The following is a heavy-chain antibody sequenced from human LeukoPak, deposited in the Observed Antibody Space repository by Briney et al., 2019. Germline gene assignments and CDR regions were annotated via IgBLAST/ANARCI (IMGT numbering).Heavy chain of an antibody. D-gene: IGHD5-18*01. V-gene: IGHV3-7*01. CDR3: ARDPGYSYGSYYYHYYYMDV. Sequence: VGSLRLSCAASGFTFTYFGMHWVRQAPGKGLEWVANIKQDGSEKYYVDSEKGRFTISRDNAKNSLFLQMNSLRAEDTAVYYCARDPGYSYGSYYYHYYYMDVWGKGTTVTVSS. CDR1: GFTFTYFG. J-gene: IGHJ6*03. CDR2: IKQDGSEK.